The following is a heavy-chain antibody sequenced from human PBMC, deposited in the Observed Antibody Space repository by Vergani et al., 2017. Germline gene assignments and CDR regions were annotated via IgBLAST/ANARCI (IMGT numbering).Heavy chain of an antibody. CDR3: ARWGGLLWFGELLLDY. CDR2: INHSGST. Sequence: QVQLQQWGAGLLKPSETLSLTCAVYGGSFSGYYWSWIRQPPGKGLEWIGEINHSGSTNYNPYLKSRVTISVDTSKNQFSLKLSSVTAADTAVYYFARWGGLLWFGELLLDYWGQGTLVTVSS. J-gene: IGHJ4*02. CDR1: GGSFSGYY. D-gene: IGHD3-10*01. V-gene: IGHV4-34*01.